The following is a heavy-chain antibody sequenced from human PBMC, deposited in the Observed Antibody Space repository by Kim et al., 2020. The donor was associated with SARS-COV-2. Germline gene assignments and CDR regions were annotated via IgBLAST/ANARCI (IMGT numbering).Heavy chain of an antibody. CDR3: ARVLGDSSSWYGNYYYYGMDV. Sequence: SETLSLTCAVYGGSFSGYYWSWIRQPPGKGLEWIGEINHSGSTNYNPSLKSRVTISVDTSKNQFSLKLSSVTAADTAVYYCARVLGDSSSWYGNYYYYGMDVWGQGTTVTVSS. V-gene: IGHV4-34*01. D-gene: IGHD6-13*01. CDR1: GGSFSGYY. CDR2: INHSGST. J-gene: IGHJ6*02.